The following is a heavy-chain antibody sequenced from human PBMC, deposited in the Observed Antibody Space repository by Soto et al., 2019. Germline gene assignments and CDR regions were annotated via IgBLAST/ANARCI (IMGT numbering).Heavy chain of an antibody. CDR2: IYYSGST. D-gene: IGHD2-15*01. Sequence: ASETLSLTCTVSGGSISIYYWGWIRQPPGKGLEWIGNIYYSGSTNYNPSLKSRVTISVDTSRHQFSLKLTSVTAADTAVYYCASLYCSGDSCYWDYWGQGTLVTVS. V-gene: IGHV4-59*01. J-gene: IGHJ4*02. CDR3: ASLYCSGDSCYWDY. CDR1: GGSISIYY.